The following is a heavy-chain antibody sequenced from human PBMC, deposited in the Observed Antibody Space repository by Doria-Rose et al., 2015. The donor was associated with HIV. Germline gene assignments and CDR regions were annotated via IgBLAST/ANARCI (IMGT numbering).Heavy chain of an antibody. V-gene: IGHV2-26*01. Sequence: SGPVLVKPTETLTLTCTVSGVSLSSPGMGVSWTRQPPGKALEWLANIFSDDERSYKPSLKSRLTISRGTSKSQVVLTMTDMDPVDTATYYCARIKSSRWYHKYYFDSWGQGTLVIVSA. CDR3: ARIKSSRWYHKYYFDS. D-gene: IGHD6-13*01. CDR1: GVSLSSPGMG. CDR2: IFSDDER. J-gene: IGHJ4*02.